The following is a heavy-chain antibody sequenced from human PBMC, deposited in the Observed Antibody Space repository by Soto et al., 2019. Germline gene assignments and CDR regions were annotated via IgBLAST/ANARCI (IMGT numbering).Heavy chain of an antibody. V-gene: IGHV3-9*01. J-gene: IGHJ6*02. D-gene: IGHD3-10*01. CDR2: ISWDSGKI. CDR1: GFTFEDYA. Sequence: SLKISCAGSGFTFEDYAMHWVRQDPVKGLEWVASISWDSGKIGYADSVKGRFTISRDNAKNSLYLQMDSLRADDTALYFCAKDKSNEELSVYYYNGLDAWGQGTTVTVSS. CDR3: AKDKSNEELSVYYYNGLDA.